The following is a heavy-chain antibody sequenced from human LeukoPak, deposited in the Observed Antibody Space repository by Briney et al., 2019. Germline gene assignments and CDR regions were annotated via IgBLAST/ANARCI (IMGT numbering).Heavy chain of an antibody. CDR2: IYYSGST. CDR3: AREGERWLRIFDY. V-gene: IGHV4-61*01. J-gene: IGHJ4*02. CDR1: GGSVSSGSYY. Sequence: SETLSLTCTVSGGSVSSGSYYWSWIRQPPGKGLEWIGYIYYSGSTNYNPSLKSRVTISVDTSKNQFSLKLSSVTAADTAVYYCAREGERWLRIFDYWGQGTLVTVSS. D-gene: IGHD5-12*01.